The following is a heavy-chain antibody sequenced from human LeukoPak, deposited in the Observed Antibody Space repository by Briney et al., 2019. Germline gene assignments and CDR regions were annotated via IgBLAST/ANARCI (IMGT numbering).Heavy chain of an antibody. CDR1: GGSSSSYY. CDR3: ARVVPAAIHYYYGMDV. J-gene: IGHJ6*02. CDR2: IYYSGST. D-gene: IGHD2-2*02. V-gene: IGHV4-59*12. Sequence: SETLSLTCTVSGGSSSSYYWSWIQQPPGKELEWIGYIYYSGSTNYNPSLKSRVTISVDTSKNQFSLKLSSVTAADTAVYYCARVVPAAIHYYYGMDVWGQGTTVTVSS.